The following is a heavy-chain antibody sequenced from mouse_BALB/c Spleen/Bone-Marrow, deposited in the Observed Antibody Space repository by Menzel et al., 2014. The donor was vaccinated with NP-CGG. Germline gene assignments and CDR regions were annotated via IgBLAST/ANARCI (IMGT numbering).Heavy chain of an antibody. V-gene: IGHV5-9-3*01. J-gene: IGHJ3*01. D-gene: IGHD2-2*01. CDR1: GFTFSSYA. Sequence: EVMLVESGGGLVKPGGSLKLSCAASGFTFSSYAMSWVRQTPEKRLEWVATISSGGNYTYYPDSVKGRFSISRDNAKNTLYLQTSSLRSEDTAVYYCARHGGYDAGAWFAYWGQGTLVTVSA. CDR3: ARHGGYDAGAWFAY. CDR2: ISSGGNYT.